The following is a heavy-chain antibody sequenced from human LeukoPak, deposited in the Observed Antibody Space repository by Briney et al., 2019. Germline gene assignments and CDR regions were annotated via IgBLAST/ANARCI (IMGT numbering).Heavy chain of an antibody. Sequence: PGGSLRLSCAASGFTFSSYWMSWVRQAPGKGLEWVANIKQDGSEKYYVDSVKGRFTISRDNAKNSLYLQMNGLRAEDTAVYYCARDGDSASVGATPYLDYWGQGTLVTVSS. CDR1: GFTFSSYW. V-gene: IGHV3-7*01. CDR2: IKQDGSEK. D-gene: IGHD1-26*01. CDR3: ARDGDSASVGATPYLDY. J-gene: IGHJ4*02.